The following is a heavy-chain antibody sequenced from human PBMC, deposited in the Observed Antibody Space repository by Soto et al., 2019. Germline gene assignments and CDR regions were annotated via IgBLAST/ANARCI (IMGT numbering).Heavy chain of an antibody. CDR3: VRDIGGSTITTFFDY. CDR1: GVSFDDYA. CDR2: ISWNSDRR. J-gene: IGHJ4*02. Sequence: EAQLVESGGGLVQPGRSLRLSCAASGVSFDDYAMHWVRQAPGKGLEWVSGISWNSDRRDYADSVKGRFTISRDNAKNSLYLQMNSLRPEDTALYYCVRDIGGSTITTFFDYWGQGILLTVSS. V-gene: IGHV3-9*01. D-gene: IGHD4-4*01.